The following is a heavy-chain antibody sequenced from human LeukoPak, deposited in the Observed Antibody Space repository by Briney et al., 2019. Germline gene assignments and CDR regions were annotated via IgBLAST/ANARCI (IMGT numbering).Heavy chain of an antibody. CDR3: ATTSGTRYTQTYGYYYYGMDV. CDR1: GGTFSSYA. Sequence: ASVKVSCKASGGTFSSYAIGWVRQAPGQGLEWMGGIIPIFGTANYAQKFQGRVTITADESTSTAYMELSSLRSEDTAVYYCATTSGTRYTQTYGYYYYGMDVWGQGTTVTVSS. CDR2: IIPIFGTA. D-gene: IGHD2-8*01. V-gene: IGHV1-69*13. J-gene: IGHJ6*02.